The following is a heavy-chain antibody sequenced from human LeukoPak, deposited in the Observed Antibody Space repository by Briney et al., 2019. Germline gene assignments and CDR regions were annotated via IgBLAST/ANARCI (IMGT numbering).Heavy chain of an antibody. Sequence: ASVKVSRKASGGTFSSYAISWVRQAPGQGLEWMGGIIPIFGTANYAQKFQGRVTITADESTSTAYMELSSLRSEDTAVYYCARGAYSSSWYLFDYWGQGTLVTVSS. CDR1: GGTFSSYA. D-gene: IGHD6-13*01. V-gene: IGHV1-69*13. CDR2: IIPIFGTA. CDR3: ARGAYSSSWYLFDY. J-gene: IGHJ4*02.